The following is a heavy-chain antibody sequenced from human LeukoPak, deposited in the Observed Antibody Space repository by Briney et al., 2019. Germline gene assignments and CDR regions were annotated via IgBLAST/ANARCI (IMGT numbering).Heavy chain of an antibody. J-gene: IGHJ4*02. CDR1: GGSISSGDYY. Sequence: SQTLSLTCTVSGGSISSGDYYWSWIRQPPGKGLEWIGYIYYSGSTYYNPSLKSRVTISVDRSKNQFPLKLSSVTAADTAVYYCAGGPGVVVPAAIRGITGTGWYFDYWGQGTLVTVSS. CDR2: IYYSGST. CDR3: AGGPGVVVPAAIRGITGTGWYFDY. V-gene: IGHV4-30-4*01. D-gene: IGHD2-2*02.